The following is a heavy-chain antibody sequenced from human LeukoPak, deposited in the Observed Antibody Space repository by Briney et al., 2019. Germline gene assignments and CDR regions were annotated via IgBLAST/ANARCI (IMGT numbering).Heavy chain of an antibody. V-gene: IGHV3-30*18. CDR3: AKELDYYGSGPFDY. CDR2: ISYDGSNK. D-gene: IGHD3-10*01. CDR1: GFTFSSYG. J-gene: IGHJ4*02. Sequence: PGRSLRLSCAASGFTFSSYGMHWVRQAPGKGLEWVAVISYDGSNKYYADSVKGRFTISGDNSKNTLYLQMNSLRAEDTAVYYCAKELDYYGSGPFDYWGQGTLVTVSS.